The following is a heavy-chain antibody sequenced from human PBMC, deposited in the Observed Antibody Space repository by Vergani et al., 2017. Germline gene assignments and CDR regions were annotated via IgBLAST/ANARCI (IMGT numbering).Heavy chain of an antibody. V-gene: IGHV1-2*02. J-gene: IGHJ4*02. CDR1: GDTFTDYF. CDR2: INPNSGGT. D-gene: IGHD3-9*01. Sequence: QVQLVQSGAEVKKPGASVKVSCKASGDTFTDYFMHWVRQAPGQGLEWMGWINPNSGGTNYAQKFQGRVTMTRDTSIRTAYMELSNLRSDDTAIYYCARGDYGILTGYRYWGQGTLVTVSA. CDR3: ARGDYGILTGYRY.